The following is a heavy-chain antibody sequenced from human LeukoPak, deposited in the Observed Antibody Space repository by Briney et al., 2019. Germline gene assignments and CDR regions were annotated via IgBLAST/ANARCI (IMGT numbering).Heavy chain of an antibody. J-gene: IGHJ4*02. Sequence: PGGSLRLSCAASGFTVNNNFLSWVRQAPGKGLEWVSVIYGGGATYYADSVKGRFTISRDTSKNIVSLQMNDLRAEDTAIYYCARDSANYHFAFWGQGTLVTVSS. V-gene: IGHV3-66*01. CDR1: GFTVNNNF. CDR2: IYGGGAT. D-gene: IGHD4/OR15-4a*01. CDR3: ARDSANYHFAF.